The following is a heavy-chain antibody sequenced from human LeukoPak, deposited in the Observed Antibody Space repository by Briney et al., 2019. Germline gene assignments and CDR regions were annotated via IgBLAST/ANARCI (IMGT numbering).Heavy chain of an antibody. CDR2: ISGSGGST. Sequence: GGSLRLSCAASGFTLSSYAMSWVRQAPGKGLEWVSGISGSGGSTYHADFVKGRFTISRDNSKNTLYLQMNSLRAEDTAVYYCAKYCSGGSCWFDYWGQGTLVTVSS. V-gene: IGHV3-23*01. CDR3: AKYCSGGSCWFDY. J-gene: IGHJ4*02. D-gene: IGHD2-15*01. CDR1: GFTLSSYA.